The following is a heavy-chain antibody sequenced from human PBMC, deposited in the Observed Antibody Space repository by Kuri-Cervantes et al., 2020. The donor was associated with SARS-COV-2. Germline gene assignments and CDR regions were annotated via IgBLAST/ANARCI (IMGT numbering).Heavy chain of an antibody. CDR3: ARDVKYDFWSGSPYYYYYMDV. V-gene: IGHV3-21*01. CDR1: GFTFSSYT. J-gene: IGHJ6*03. Sequence: GESLKISCVASGFTFSSYTLTWVRQAPGKALEWVSSISGSRSYIYYADSVKGRFTISTDNAENSLYLQMNSLRGEDTAMYYCARDVKYDFWSGSPYYYYYMDVWGKGTTVTVSS. D-gene: IGHD3-3*01. CDR2: ISGSRSYI.